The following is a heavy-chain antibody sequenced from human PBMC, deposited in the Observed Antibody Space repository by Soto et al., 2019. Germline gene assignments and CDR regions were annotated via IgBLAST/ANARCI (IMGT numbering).Heavy chain of an antibody. CDR3: ARGQNWFDT. V-gene: IGHV3-23*01. J-gene: IGHJ5*02. CDR1: GFTFSSYA. CDR2: IIESGGTT. Sequence: GGSLRLSCAASGFTFSSYAMTWVRQAPGKGLEWVSGIIESGGTTYYANSVKGRFTISRDNSENTLYLQMNSLRAEDTALYYCARGQNWFDTWGQGTLVTVSS.